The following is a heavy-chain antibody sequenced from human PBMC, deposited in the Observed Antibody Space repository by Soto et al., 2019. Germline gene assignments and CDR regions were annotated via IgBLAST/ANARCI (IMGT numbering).Heavy chain of an antibody. D-gene: IGHD3-3*01. Sequence: SETLSLTCTVSGEALTSYFWSWIRQPPGKGLEWMGYISYSGNSKYNPSLKSRVTISLDTSNNQISLELRSVTAADTAIFYCARHSYDFWSGYSLPGFDHWGQGTLVTVSS. CDR2: ISYSGNS. J-gene: IGHJ4*02. V-gene: IGHV4-59*08. CDR1: GEALTSYF. CDR3: ARHSYDFWSGYSLPGFDH.